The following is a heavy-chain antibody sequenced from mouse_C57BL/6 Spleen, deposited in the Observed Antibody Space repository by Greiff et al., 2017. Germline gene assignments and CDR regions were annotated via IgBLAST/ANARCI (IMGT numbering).Heavy chain of an antibody. J-gene: IGHJ2*01. CDR3: ARYDYGDDLRYFDY. V-gene: IGHV3-6*01. CDR1: GYSITSGYY. D-gene: IGHD2-4*01. Sequence: VQLQQSGPGLVKPSPSLSLTCSVTGYSITSGYYWNWIRQFPGNKLEWMGYISYDGSTNYNPSLKNRISLTRDTSKNQFFLKLNSVTTEDSATYYCARYDYGDDLRYFDYWGQGTTLTVSS. CDR2: ISYDGST.